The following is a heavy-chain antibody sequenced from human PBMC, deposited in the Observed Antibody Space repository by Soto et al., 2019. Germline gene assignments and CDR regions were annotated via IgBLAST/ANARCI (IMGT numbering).Heavy chain of an antibody. CDR1: GYTFTSYG. CDR2: ISAYNGNT. D-gene: IGHD1-26*01. CDR3: ARGVIVGATTYNWFDP. V-gene: IGHV1-18*01. J-gene: IGHJ5*02. Sequence: GASVKVSFKASGYTFTSYGISWVRQAPGQGLEWMGWISAYNGNTNYAQKLQGRVTMTTDTSTSTAYMELRSLRSDDTAVYYCARGVIVGATTYNWFDPWGQGTLVTVSS.